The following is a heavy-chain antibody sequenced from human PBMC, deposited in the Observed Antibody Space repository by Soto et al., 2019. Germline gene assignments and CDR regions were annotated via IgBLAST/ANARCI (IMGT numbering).Heavy chain of an antibody. J-gene: IGHJ6*02. V-gene: IGHV2-5*02. CDR3: AHSRCGGDCLQSYSSHYYYGMDV. D-gene: IGHD2-21*02. CDR1: GFSLSTGGVG. CDR2: IYWDDDK. Sequence: QITLKESGPSLVKPTQTLTLTCTFSGFSLSTGGVGVGWIRQPPGKALEWLALIYWDDDKRYSPSLRSRITVTHDTSKNQVVLKMTNMDPVDTATYYCAHSRCGGDCLQSYSSHYYYGMDVWGQGTTVTVSS.